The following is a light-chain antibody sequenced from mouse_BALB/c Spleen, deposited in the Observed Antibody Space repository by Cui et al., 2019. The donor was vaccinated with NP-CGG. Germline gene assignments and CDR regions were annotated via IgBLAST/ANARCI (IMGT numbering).Light chain of an antibody. J-gene: IGLJ1*01. CDR3: ALWYSNHWV. Sequence: QAVVTQASALTTSPGETVTLTCRSSTGAVTTNNYANWVQEKPDHLFTGLIGGTNNRAPGVPARFSGFLIGDKAALTITGAQTEDEAIYFCALWYSNHWVFGGGTTLTVL. V-gene: IGLV1*01. CDR1: TGAVTTNNY. CDR2: GTN.